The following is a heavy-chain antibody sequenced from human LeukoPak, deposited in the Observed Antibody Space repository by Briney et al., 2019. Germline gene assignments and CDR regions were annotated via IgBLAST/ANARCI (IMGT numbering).Heavy chain of an antibody. CDR3: ARDLTDCSGGSCCRTSPIDY. Sequence: ASVKVSCKASGYTFTSYGISWVRQAPGQGLEWMGWISAYNGNTNYAQKLQGRVTMTTDTSTSTAYMELRSLRSDDTAVYYCARDLTDCSGGSCCRTSPIDYWGQGTLVTVSS. J-gene: IGHJ4*02. CDR2: ISAYNGNT. D-gene: IGHD2-15*01. CDR1: GYTFTSYG. V-gene: IGHV1-18*01.